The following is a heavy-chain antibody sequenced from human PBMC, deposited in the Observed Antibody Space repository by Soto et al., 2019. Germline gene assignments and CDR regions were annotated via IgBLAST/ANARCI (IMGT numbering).Heavy chain of an antibody. V-gene: IGHV3-30*03. D-gene: IGHD1-26*01. Sequence: QVQLVESGGGVVQSGVSLRLSCAASGFAFNSHGFHWVRQTPSVGLEWLALISFNGNNKFYAGSVRGRFSISRDDSRNTLFLQMDDLSPEDSGVYYCVRDPGKDVPLAPSAENYFDTWGQGTLVTVSS. J-gene: IGHJ5*02. CDR1: GFAFNSHG. CDR2: ISFNGNNK. CDR3: VRDPGKDVPLAPSAENYFDT.